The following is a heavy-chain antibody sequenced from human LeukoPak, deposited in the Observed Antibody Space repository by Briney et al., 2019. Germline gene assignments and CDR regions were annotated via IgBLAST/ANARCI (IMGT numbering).Heavy chain of an antibody. V-gene: IGHV1-69*01. Sequence: GSSVKVSCKASGGTFSSYAISWVRQAPGQGLEWMGGILPIFGTANYAQKFQGRVTITADHSTSTAYMELSSLRSEDTAVYYCATPYQADAFDIWGQGTMVTVSS. D-gene: IGHD2-2*01. J-gene: IGHJ3*02. CDR3: ATPYQADAFDI. CDR2: ILPIFGTA. CDR1: GGTFSSYA.